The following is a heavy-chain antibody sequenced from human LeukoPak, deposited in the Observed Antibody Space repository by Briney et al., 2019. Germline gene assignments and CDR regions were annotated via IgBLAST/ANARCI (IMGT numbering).Heavy chain of an antibody. J-gene: IGHJ4*02. Sequence: GGSLRLSCAASGFTFSSYSMTWVRQAPGKGLEWVGRIKSKTDGGTTDYAAPVKGRFTISRDDSKNTLYLQMNSLKTEDTAVYYCTTGITIFGVFDYWGQGTLVTVSS. CDR1: GFTFSSYS. CDR2: IKSKTDGGTT. CDR3: TTGITIFGVFDY. V-gene: IGHV3-15*01. D-gene: IGHD3-3*01.